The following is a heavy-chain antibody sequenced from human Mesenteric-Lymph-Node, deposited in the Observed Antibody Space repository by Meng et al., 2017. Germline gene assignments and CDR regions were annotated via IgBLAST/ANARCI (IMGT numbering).Heavy chain of an antibody. V-gene: IGHV1-69*05. CDR2: IIPIFGTA. CDR1: GGTFSSYA. Sequence: SVKVSCKASGGTFSSYAISWVRQAPGQGLEWMGGIIPIFGTANYAQKFQGRVTITTDESTSTAYMELSSLRSEDTAVYYCARVRLNYYDSSGSLDYWGQGTLVTVSS. CDR3: ARVRLNYYDSSGSLDY. J-gene: IGHJ4*02. D-gene: IGHD3-22*01.